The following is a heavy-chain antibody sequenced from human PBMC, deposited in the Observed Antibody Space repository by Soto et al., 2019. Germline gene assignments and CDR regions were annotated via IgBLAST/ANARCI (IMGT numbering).Heavy chain of an antibody. J-gene: IGHJ5*02. CDR1: GGSISSYY. Sequence: LSLTCTVSGGSISSYYWSWIRQPPGKGLEWIGYIYYSGSTNYNPSLKSRVTISVDTSKNQFSLKLSSVTAADTAVYYCARGAPYGDYISNWFDPWGQGTLVTVSS. CDR2: IYYSGST. V-gene: IGHV4-59*01. CDR3: ARGAPYGDYISNWFDP. D-gene: IGHD4-17*01.